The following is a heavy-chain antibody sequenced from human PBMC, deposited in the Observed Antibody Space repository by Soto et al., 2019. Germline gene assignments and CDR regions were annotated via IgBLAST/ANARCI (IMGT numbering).Heavy chain of an antibody. CDR3: GRAPAVAGIDC. J-gene: IGHJ4*02. CDR2: IYYSGST. CDR1: GGSVSSGSYY. Sequence: SETLSLTCTVSGGSVSSGSYYWSWIRQPPGKGLEWIGYIYYSGSTNYNPSLKSRVTISVDTSKHQFSLKLRSVTTADTAVYYCGRAPAVAGIDCWGEGTLVTVSS. V-gene: IGHV4-61*01. D-gene: IGHD6-19*01.